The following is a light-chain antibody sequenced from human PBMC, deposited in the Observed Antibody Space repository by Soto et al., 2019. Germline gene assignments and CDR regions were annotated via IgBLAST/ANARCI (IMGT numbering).Light chain of an antibody. V-gene: IGKV3-20*01. CDR3: QQYGSSPRT. CDR2: GAS. J-gene: IGKJ1*01. CDR1: QGVSSGY. Sequence: EIVLTQSPGTLSLFPGERATLSCRASQGVSSGYLAWYQQKPGQAPRLLIYGASSRATGIPDRFSGSGSGTDFTLTISRLEPEDFAVYYCQQYGSSPRTFGQGTKVEIK.